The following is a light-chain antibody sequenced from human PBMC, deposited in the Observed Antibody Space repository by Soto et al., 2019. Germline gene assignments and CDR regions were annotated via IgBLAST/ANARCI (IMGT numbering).Light chain of an antibody. J-gene: IGLJ2*01. V-gene: IGLV1-40*01. CDR3: QSYDSSLSGSV. CDR1: SSNIGAGYD. CDR2: GNS. Sequence: QSVLTQPPSVSGAPGQRVTISCTGSSSNIGAGYDLHWYQQLPGTAPKLLSHGNSNRPSGVPDRFSGSKSGTSASLAITGLQAEDEADYYCQSYDSSLSGSVFGGGTKLTVL.